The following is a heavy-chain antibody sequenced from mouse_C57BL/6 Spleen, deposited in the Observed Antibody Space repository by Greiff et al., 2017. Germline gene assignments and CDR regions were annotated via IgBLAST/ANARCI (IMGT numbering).Heavy chain of an antibody. CDR1: GYTFTSYG. J-gene: IGHJ2*01. CDR2: IYPRSGNN. Sequence: VQLQESGAELVRPGASVKMSCKASGYTFTSYGISWVKQRTGQGLEWIGEIYPRSGNNYYNEKFKGKATLTADKSSSTAYMELRSLTSEDAAVYFCATCYSVYFDCWGQGTTLTVSS. V-gene: IGHV1-81*01. D-gene: IGHD1-1*01. CDR3: ATCYSVYFDC.